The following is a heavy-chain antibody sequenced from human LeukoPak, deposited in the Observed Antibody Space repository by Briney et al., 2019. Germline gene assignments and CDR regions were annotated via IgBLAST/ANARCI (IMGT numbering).Heavy chain of an antibody. CDR3: ARAHRDYYYGSGSYSWFDP. D-gene: IGHD3-10*01. CDR2: TYYRSKWYN. V-gene: IGHV6-1*01. Sequence: SQTLSLTCAISGDSFSSNSAAWNWLRQSPSRGLEWLVRTYYRSKWYNDYAVSVKSRITINPDTSKNQFSLQLNSVTPEDTAVYYCARAHRDYYYGSGSYSWFDPWGQGTLVTVSS. CDR1: GDSFSSNSAA. J-gene: IGHJ5*02.